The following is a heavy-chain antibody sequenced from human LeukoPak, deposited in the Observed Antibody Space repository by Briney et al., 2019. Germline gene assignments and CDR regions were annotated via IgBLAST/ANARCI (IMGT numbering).Heavy chain of an antibody. Sequence: SETLSLTCTVSGGSISSYYWSWIRQPPGKGLEWIGYIHYSGSTNYHPSLKSRVTISVDTSKNQFSLKLSSVTAADTAVYYCARFDTVGYWGQGTLVTVSS. CDR3: ARFDTVGY. D-gene: IGHD4-17*01. V-gene: IGHV4-59*12. CDR1: GGSISSYY. J-gene: IGHJ4*02. CDR2: IHYSGST.